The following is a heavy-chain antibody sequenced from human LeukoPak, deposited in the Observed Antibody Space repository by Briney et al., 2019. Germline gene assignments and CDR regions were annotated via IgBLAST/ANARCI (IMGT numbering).Heavy chain of an antibody. CDR3: ARRRGDFWSDYYAFDY. Sequence: SQTLSLTCTVSGGSISSYYWSWIRQPPGKGLEWIGYIYYSGSTNYNPSLKSRVTISVDTSKNQFSLKLSSVTAADTAVYYCARRRGDFWSDYYAFDYWGQGTLVTISS. V-gene: IGHV4-59*08. J-gene: IGHJ4*02. CDR1: GGSISSYY. CDR2: IYYSGST. D-gene: IGHD3-3*01.